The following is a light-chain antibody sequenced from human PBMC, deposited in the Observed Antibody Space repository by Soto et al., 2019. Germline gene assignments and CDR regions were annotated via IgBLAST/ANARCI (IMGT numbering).Light chain of an antibody. V-gene: IGKV3-20*01. CDR2: GAS. J-gene: IGKJ4*01. Sequence: EIVLTQSPGTLSLSPGERATLSCRASQSVSSSYLAWYQQKPGQAPRLLIYGASSRATGIPDRVSGSGSGTDFTLTISRLEPEDFGVYYCQQYGSSPPLTFGGGTKVEIK. CDR1: QSVSSSY. CDR3: QQYGSSPPLT.